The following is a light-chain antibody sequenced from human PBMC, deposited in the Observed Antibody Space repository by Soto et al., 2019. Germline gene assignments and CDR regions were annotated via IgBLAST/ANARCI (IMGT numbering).Light chain of an antibody. V-gene: IGKV1-5*01. CDR3: QQYNSYSYT. J-gene: IGKJ2*01. CDR2: DAS. Sequence: DIQXTQSPSTLSAXVGDRVTITCRASQSIXXXLAWYQQKPGKAPKLLIYDASSLESGVPSRFSGSGSGTEFTLTISSLQPDDFATYYCQQYNSYSYTFGQGTKLEIK. CDR1: QSIXXX.